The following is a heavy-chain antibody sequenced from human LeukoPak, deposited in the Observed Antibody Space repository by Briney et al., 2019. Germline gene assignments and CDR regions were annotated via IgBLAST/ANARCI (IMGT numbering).Heavy chain of an antibody. J-gene: IGHJ6*03. CDR2: ITSGSSYI. D-gene: IGHD1-26*01. CDR1: GFSFSTYN. Sequence: WGSLRLSCAASGFSFSTYNMNWVRQAPGQRLEWVSSITSGSSYIYYADSVKGRFTISRDNAKSSLYLQMDSLRAEDTAVYYCARDPYSGNYGAYYYYMDVWGKGTTVTISS. V-gene: IGHV3-21*01. CDR3: ARDPYSGNYGAYYYYMDV.